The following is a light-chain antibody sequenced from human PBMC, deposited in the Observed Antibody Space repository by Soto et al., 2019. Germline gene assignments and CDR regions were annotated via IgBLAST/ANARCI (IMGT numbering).Light chain of an antibody. CDR1: KSVSSSY. V-gene: IGKV3-20*01. Sequence: DIVLTPSPGTLSLSPGERATLSCRARKSVSSSYLAWYQQKPGQAPRLLIYGASSRATGIPDRFSGSGSGTNFTLTISRLEPEDFAVYYCQQYGSSRLSFGGGTKVEIK. J-gene: IGKJ4*01. CDR2: GAS. CDR3: QQYGSSRLS.